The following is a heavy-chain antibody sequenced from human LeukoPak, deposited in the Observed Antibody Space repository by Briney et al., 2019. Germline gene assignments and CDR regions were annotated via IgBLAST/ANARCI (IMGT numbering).Heavy chain of an antibody. J-gene: IGHJ4*02. CDR3: AKDLYSSSSGLALLFDY. D-gene: IGHD6-6*01. CDR2: ISWDGGST. V-gene: IGHV3-43D*03. Sequence: GGSLRLSCAASGFTFDDYAMHWVRQAPGKGLEWVSLISWDGGSTYYADSVKGRFTISRDNSENSLYLQMNSLRAEDTALYYCAKDLYSSSSGLALLFDYWGQGTLVTVSS. CDR1: GFTFDDYA.